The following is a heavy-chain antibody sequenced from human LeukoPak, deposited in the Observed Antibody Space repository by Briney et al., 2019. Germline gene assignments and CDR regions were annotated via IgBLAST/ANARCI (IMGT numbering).Heavy chain of an antibody. V-gene: IGHV3-74*01. CDR1: GFTLSGYW. D-gene: IGHD4-17*01. CDR3: ARDFHGDHDY. CDR2: INPDGSIT. Sequence: PGGSLRLSCAASGFTLSGYWNHWVRQAPGKGLVWVARINPDGSITSYADSVKGRITISRDNAKNTLYLQMHSLRAEDTAVYYCARDFHGDHDYWGQGTLVTVSS. J-gene: IGHJ4*02.